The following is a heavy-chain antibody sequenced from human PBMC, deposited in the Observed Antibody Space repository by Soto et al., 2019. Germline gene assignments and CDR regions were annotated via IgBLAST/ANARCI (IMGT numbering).Heavy chain of an antibody. D-gene: IGHD5-18*01. V-gene: IGHV1-69*01. CDR3: AGGGQGIQLWLLGY. Sequence: QVQLVQSGAEVKKPGSSVKVSCKASGGTFSSYAISWVRQAPGQGLEWMGGIIPIFGTANYAQKFQGRVTIAADESTSTAYVGLSSLRSEDTAVYYCAGGGQGIQLWLLGYWGQGTLVTVSS. CDR1: GGTFSSYA. CDR2: IIPIFGTA. J-gene: IGHJ4*02.